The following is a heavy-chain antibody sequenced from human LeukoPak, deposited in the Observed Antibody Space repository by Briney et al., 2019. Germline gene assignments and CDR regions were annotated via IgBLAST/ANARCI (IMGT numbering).Heavy chain of an antibody. Sequence: GSLRLSCAASGFTFSSYSMNWVRQAPGKGLEWVSYISSSSSTIYYADSVKGRFTISRGNAKNSLYLQMNSLRDEDTAVYYCARDRTETLGYCSSTSCYEFDYWGQGTLVTVSS. CDR1: GFTFSSYS. CDR3: ARDRTETLGYCSSTSCYEFDY. CDR2: ISSSSSTI. J-gene: IGHJ4*02. V-gene: IGHV3-48*02. D-gene: IGHD2-2*01.